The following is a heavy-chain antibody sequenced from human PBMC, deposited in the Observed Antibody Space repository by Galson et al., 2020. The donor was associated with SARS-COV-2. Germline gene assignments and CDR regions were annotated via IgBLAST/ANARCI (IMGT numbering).Heavy chain of an antibody. Sequence: PGGSLRLSCAASGFTFSSYGMHWVRQAPGKGLEWVAVIWYDGSNKYYADSVKGRFTISRDNSKNTLYLQMNSLRAEDTAVYYCARDGGYYDTSRKAFDFWGQGTMVTVSS. D-gene: IGHD3-22*01. CDR1: GFTFSSYG. CDR2: IWYDGSNK. J-gene: IGHJ3*01. CDR3: ARDGGYYDTSRKAFDF. V-gene: IGHV3-33*01.